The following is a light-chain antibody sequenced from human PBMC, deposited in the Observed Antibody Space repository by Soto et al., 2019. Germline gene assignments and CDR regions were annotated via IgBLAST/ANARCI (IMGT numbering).Light chain of an antibody. CDR2: AAS. J-gene: IGKJ4*01. V-gene: IGKV1-9*01. CDR3: QQLNSYPPLT. Sequence: IQLTQSPSSLSASVGDRVTITCRASQGISSYLAWYQQKPGNAPKLLIYAASTLQSGVPSRFSGSGSGTDFTLTISSLQPEDFATYYCQQLNSYPPLTFGGGTKVEIK. CDR1: QGISSY.